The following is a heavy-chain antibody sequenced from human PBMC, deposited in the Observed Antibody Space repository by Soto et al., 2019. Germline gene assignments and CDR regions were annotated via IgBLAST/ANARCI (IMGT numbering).Heavy chain of an antibody. J-gene: IGHJ3*02. CDR1: GGTFSSYA. Sequence: QVQLVQSGAEVKKPGSSVKVSCKASGGTFSSYAISWVRQAPGQGLEWMGGIIPIFGTANYAQKFQGRVTITADDTTSTGYMELSSLRSEDTAVYYCALEVRSHGAFDIWGQGTMVTVSS. CDR3: ALEVRSHGAFDI. CDR2: IIPIFGTA. V-gene: IGHV1-69*01.